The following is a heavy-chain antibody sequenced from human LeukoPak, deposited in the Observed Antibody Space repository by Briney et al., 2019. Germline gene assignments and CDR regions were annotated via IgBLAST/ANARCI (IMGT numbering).Heavy chain of an antibody. Sequence: GGSLRLSCAASGITVTNDYINWVRQAPGKGLEWVSVMDSGGTTYYADSVKGRFTISRDSSKNTVYLQMNSLTAADTAMYYCARDQGYGANSGGYWGQGTLVTVSS. J-gene: IGHJ4*02. CDR3: ARDQGYGANSGGY. CDR2: MDSGGTT. V-gene: IGHV3-66*01. CDR1: GITVTNDY. D-gene: IGHD4-23*01.